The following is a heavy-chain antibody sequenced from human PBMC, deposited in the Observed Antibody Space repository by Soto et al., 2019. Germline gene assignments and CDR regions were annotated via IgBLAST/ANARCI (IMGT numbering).Heavy chain of an antibody. CDR1: GFTFGSYG. J-gene: IGHJ3*01. CDR2: VGSSGGRT. V-gene: IGHV3-23*01. CDR3: AILGGDGNSGFVPV. Sequence: EVQLLESGGDLVQPGGSLRLSCAASGFTFGSYGTSWVRQAPGKGLEWGSVVGSSGGRTYYADFVKGRFTISRDNSKNTVFLQMDSLTADDTAIYYCAILGGDGNSGFVPVWGQGTMVTVSS. D-gene: IGHD3-10*01.